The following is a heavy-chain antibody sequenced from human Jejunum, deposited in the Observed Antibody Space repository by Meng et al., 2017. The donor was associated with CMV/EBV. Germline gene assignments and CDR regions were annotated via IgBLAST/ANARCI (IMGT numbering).Heavy chain of an antibody. CDR3: ARISKYRYGVYGMDV. J-gene: IGHJ6*02. CDR2: INQDEGEK. D-gene: IGHD5-18*01. Sequence: FTFTHYGMVGGRQATEKGREWVAKINQDEGEKYYGESVYGRYTVSRDNAKNSLYLEMNSLRAEETAVYYCARISKYRYGVYGMDVWGQGTTVTVSS. CDR1: FTFTHYG. V-gene: IGHV3-7*01.